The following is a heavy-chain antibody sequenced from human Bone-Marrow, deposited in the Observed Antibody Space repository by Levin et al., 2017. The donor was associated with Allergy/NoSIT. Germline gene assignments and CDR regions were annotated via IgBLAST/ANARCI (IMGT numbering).Heavy chain of an antibody. CDR1: GFTVSNNY. CDR2: VYSDDST. D-gene: IGHD4-17*01. Sequence: GGSLSLSCAASGFTVSNNYMTWVRQAPGKGLEWVSVVYSDDSTHYADSVKGRFTISRDNSKNTLYLQMNSLRAEDTAVYYCARDQMNDDGDFYFDYWGQGTLVTVSS. V-gene: IGHV3-66*01. J-gene: IGHJ4*02. CDR3: ARDQMNDDGDFYFDY.